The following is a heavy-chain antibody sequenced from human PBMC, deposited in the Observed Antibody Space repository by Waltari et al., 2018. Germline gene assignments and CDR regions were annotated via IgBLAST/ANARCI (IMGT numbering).Heavy chain of an antibody. D-gene: IGHD6-13*01. V-gene: IGHV1-3*03. Sequence: QVQLVQSGAEVKKPGASVKVSCKASGYTFTSYAMHWVRQAPGQRLEWMGWINAGNGNKKYSQEFQGRVTITRDTSASTAYMELSSLRSEDMAVYYCARGAAAGNGNDYWGQGTLVTVSS. CDR2: INAGNGNK. J-gene: IGHJ4*02. CDR3: ARGAAAGNGNDY. CDR1: GYTFTSYA.